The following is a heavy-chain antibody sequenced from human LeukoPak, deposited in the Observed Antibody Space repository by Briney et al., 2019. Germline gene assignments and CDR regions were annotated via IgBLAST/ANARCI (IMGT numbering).Heavy chain of an antibody. CDR1: GFTFDDYA. V-gene: IGHV3-9*01. J-gene: IGHJ4*02. CDR3: AKGAIAVAGTFYFDY. D-gene: IGHD6-19*01. CDR2: ISWNSGSI. Sequence: PGRSLRLSCAASGFTFDDYAMHWVRQAPGKGLEWVSGISWNSGSIGYADSVKGRFTISRDNAKNSLYLQMNSLRAEDTALNYCAKGAIAVAGTFYFDYWGQGTLVTVSS.